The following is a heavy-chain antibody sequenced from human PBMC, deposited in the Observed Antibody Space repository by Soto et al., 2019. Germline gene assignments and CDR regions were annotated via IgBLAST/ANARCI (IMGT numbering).Heavy chain of an antibody. Sequence: SETLSLTCTVSGGSISSYYWSWIRQPPGKGLEWIGYIYYSGSTNYNPSLKSRVTISVDTSKNQFSLKLSSVTAADTAVYYCARTGWEGVVVAAKRAYYYYYYMDVWGKGTTVTVSS. D-gene: IGHD2-15*01. CDR2: IYYSGST. CDR1: GGSISSYY. J-gene: IGHJ6*03. CDR3: ARTGWEGVVVAAKRAYYYYYYMDV. V-gene: IGHV4-59*01.